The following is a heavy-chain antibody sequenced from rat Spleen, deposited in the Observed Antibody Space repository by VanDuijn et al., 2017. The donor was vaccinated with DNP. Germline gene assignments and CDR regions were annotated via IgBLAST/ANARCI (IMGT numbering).Heavy chain of an antibody. Sequence: EVRLVESGGGLVQPGRSLKLSCAASGFTFSDYYMAWVRQTPKKGLEWVATISTSGSRTYYPDSVKGRFTISRDNAESSLYLQMNGLKSDDTATYYCARGGNNYATWFAYWGQGTLVTVSS. J-gene: IGHJ3*01. V-gene: IGHV5-7*01. CDR3: ARGGNNYATWFAY. CDR2: ISTSGSRT. D-gene: IGHD1-10*01. CDR1: GFTFSDYY.